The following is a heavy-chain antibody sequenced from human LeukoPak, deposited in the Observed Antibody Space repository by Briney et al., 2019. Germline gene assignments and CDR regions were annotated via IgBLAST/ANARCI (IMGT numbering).Heavy chain of an antibody. CDR3: ARGGYSYGLNAFDY. D-gene: IGHD5-18*01. V-gene: IGHV4-59*01. CDR2: IYYSGST. J-gene: IGHJ4*02. CDR1: GGSISSYY. Sequence: SETLSLTCTVSGGSISSYYWSWIRQPPGEGLEWIGYIYYSGSTNYNPSLKSRVTISVDTSKNQFSLKLSSVTAADTAVYYCARGGYSYGLNAFDYWGQGTLVTVSS.